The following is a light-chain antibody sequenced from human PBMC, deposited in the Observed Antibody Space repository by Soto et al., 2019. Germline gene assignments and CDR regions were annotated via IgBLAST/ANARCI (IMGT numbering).Light chain of an antibody. CDR2: DNY. CDR1: SSNIGDNY. CDR3: TSYAGTKNYVV. V-gene: IGLV1-51*01. J-gene: IGLJ2*01. Sequence: QSVLTQPPSMSAAPGQRVTISCSGTSSNIGDNYVSWYRQLPGTAPELLIYDNYKRPSGVPDRFSGSKSGNTASLTVSGLQTEDEAVYFCTSYAGTKNYVVFGGGTKLTVL.